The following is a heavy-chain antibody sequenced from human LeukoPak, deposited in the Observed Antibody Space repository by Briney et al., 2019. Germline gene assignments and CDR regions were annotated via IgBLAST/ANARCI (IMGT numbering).Heavy chain of an antibody. Sequence: SSETLSLTCAVYGGSFSGYYWSWIRQPPGKGLEWIGEINHSGSTNYNPSLKSRVTISVDTSKNQFSLKLSSVTAADTAVYYCARGHGSGWKIDYWGQGTLVTVSS. J-gene: IGHJ4*02. CDR2: INHSGST. CDR3: ARGHGSGWKIDY. CDR1: GGSFSGYY. D-gene: IGHD6-19*01. V-gene: IGHV4-34*01.